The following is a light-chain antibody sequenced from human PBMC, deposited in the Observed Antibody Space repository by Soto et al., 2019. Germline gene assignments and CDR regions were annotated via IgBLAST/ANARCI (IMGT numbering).Light chain of an antibody. V-gene: IGKV1-5*03. Sequence: DIPMTQSPSTLSASVGDRVTITCRASQTINTWLAWYQQKPGKAPKLLIYRASNLVSGVPSRFSGSGSGTEFTLTISSLQPDDFSIYYCQHYETYSGTFGPGTKVDI. CDR1: QTINTW. J-gene: IGKJ3*01. CDR3: QHYETYSGT. CDR2: RAS.